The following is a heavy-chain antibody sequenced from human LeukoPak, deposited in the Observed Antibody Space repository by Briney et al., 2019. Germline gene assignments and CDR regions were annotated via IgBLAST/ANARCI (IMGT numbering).Heavy chain of an antibody. CDR1: GFTFSTYA. Sequence: GGSLRLSCAASGFTFSTYAMSWVRQAPGKGLEWVSAISTTGGNTYYADSVKGRFTISRDNSKNTQFLQMNSLRGEDTAVYYCAREDTYGYGNDYWGQGTLVTVSS. CDR2: ISTTGGNT. J-gene: IGHJ4*02. V-gene: IGHV3-23*01. CDR3: AREDTYGYGNDY. D-gene: IGHD5-18*01.